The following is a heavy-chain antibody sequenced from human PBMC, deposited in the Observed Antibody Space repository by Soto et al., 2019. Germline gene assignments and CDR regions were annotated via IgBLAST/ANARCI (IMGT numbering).Heavy chain of an antibody. D-gene: IGHD4-17*01. CDR1: GFTFSSYW. J-gene: IGHJ5*02. Sequence: EVQLVESGGGLVQPGGSLRLSCAASGFTFSSYWMSSVRQAPGKGLEWVANIKQDGSEKYYVDSVKGRFTISRDNAKNSLYLQMNSLRAEDTAVYYCARESLRYYGDYWFDPWGQGTLVTVSS. V-gene: IGHV3-7*01. CDR2: IKQDGSEK. CDR3: ARESLRYYGDYWFDP.